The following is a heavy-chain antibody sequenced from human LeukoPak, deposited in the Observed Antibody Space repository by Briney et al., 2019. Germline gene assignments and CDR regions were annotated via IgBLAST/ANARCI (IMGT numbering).Heavy chain of an antibody. Sequence: GASVKVSCKASGYTFTSYYMHWVRQAPAQGLEWMGIINPSGGSTSYAQKFQGRVTMTRDTSTSTVYMELSSLRSEDTAVYYCARKGSGCSSTSCYYNWFDPWGQGTLVTVSS. CDR2: INPSGGST. CDR1: GYTFTSYY. J-gene: IGHJ5*02. D-gene: IGHD2-2*01. CDR3: ARKGSGCSSTSCYYNWFDP. V-gene: IGHV1-46*01.